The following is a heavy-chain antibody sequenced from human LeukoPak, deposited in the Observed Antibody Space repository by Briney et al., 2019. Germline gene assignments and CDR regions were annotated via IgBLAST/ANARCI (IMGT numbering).Heavy chain of an antibody. D-gene: IGHD6-13*01. CDR2: ISNTGGTT. V-gene: IGHV3-23*01. J-gene: IGHJ4*02. CDR3: AKQGIATVTTSIDY. CDR1: GFTFSSYA. Sequence: GGPLRLSCAASGFTFSSYAMSWVRQAPGKGLGWVAGISNTGGTTYYADSVKGRFTISRDNSKNTLYLQMYSLRAEDTAIYYCAKQGIATVTTSIDYWGQGTPVTVSS.